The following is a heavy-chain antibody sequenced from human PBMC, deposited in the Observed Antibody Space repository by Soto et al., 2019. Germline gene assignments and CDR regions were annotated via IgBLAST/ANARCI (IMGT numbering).Heavy chain of an antibody. D-gene: IGHD1-1*01. CDR1: GYTFTSYD. J-gene: IGHJ6*03. Sequence: ASVKVSCKASGYTFTSYDINWVRQATGQGLEWMGWMNPNSGNTGYAQKFQGRVTMTRNTSISTAYMELSSLRSEDTAVYYCARGDDWNDYYYYYMDVWGKGTTVTVSS. V-gene: IGHV1-8*01. CDR2: MNPNSGNT. CDR3: ARGDDWNDYYYYYMDV.